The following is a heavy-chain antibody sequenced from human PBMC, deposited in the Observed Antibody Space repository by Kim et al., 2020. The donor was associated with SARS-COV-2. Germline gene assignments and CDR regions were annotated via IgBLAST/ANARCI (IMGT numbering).Heavy chain of an antibody. CDR3: AKDGAVAVAGTRYYGMDV. CDR1: GFTFDDYA. J-gene: IGHJ6*02. V-gene: IGHV3-43D*03. CDR2: ISWDGGST. Sequence: GSLRLSCAASGFTFDDYAMHWVRQAPGKGLEWVSLISWDGGSTYYADSVKGRFTISRDNSKNSLYLQMNSLRAEDTALYYCAKDGAVAVAGTRYYGMDVWGQGTTVTVSS. D-gene: IGHD6-19*01.